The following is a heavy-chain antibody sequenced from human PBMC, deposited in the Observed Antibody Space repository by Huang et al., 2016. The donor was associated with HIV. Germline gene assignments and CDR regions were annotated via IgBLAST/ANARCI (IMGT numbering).Heavy chain of an antibody. J-gene: IGHJ3*02. V-gene: IGHV3-30-3*01. D-gene: IGHD5-18*01. CDR2: ISNDGRNN. CDR1: GFPFNNHA. Sequence: QVQLVESGGGVVQPGRYLRLCCAASGFPFNNHAMHWVRQAPGKGLDCVAVISNDGRNNYYADSVKGRFTISRDSSKSTLFLHMTSLRTEDTAVYYCARAKDTWDAYDIWGQGTMVIVSS. CDR3: ARAKDTWDAYDI.